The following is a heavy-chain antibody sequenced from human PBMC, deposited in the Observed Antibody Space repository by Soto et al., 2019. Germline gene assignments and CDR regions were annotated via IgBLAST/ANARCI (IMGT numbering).Heavy chain of an antibody. CDR3: ARDQASSFIGATATLFDY. J-gene: IGHJ4*02. D-gene: IGHD2-15*01. V-gene: IGHV3-30-3*01. CDR1: GFTFSSYA. Sequence: QPGGSLRLSCAASGFTFSSYAMHWVRQAPGKGLEWVALISYDGSNKYFGDSVKGRFTISRDNSKNTLYLQMNSLRAEDTAVYYCARDQASSFIGATATLFDYWGQGTLVTVSS. CDR2: ISYDGSNK.